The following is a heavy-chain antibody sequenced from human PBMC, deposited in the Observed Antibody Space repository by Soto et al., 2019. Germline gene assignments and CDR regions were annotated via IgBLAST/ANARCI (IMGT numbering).Heavy chain of an antibody. CDR1: GFTFSSYA. Sequence: QVQLVESGGGVVQPGRSLRLSCAASGFTFSSYAMHWVRQAPGKGLEWVAVISYDGSNKYYADSVKGRFTISRDNSKNTLYLQMNSLRAEDTAVYYCARDAPMIFGVAPAYNWFDPWGQGTLVTVSS. CDR3: ARDAPMIFGVAPAYNWFDP. CDR2: ISYDGSNK. J-gene: IGHJ5*02. D-gene: IGHD3-3*01. V-gene: IGHV3-30-3*01.